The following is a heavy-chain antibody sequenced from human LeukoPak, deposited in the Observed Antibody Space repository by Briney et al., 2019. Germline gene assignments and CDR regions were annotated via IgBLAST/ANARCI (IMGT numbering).Heavy chain of an antibody. CDR2: ISGSGSST. D-gene: IGHD3-22*01. J-gene: IGHJ4*02. CDR3: AKGGSFYDSSGYADY. V-gene: IGHV3-23*01. CDR1: GFTFSSYA. Sequence: GGCLRLSCAASGFTFSSYAMSWVRQAPGKGLEWVSAISGSGSSTYYADSVKGRSTISRDNSKNTLSLQMNSLRAEDTAVYYCAKGGSFYDSSGYADYWGQGTLVTVSS.